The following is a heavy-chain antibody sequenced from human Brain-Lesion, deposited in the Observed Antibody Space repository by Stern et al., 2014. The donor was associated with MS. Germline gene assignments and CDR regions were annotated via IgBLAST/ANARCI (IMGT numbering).Heavy chain of an antibody. J-gene: IGHJ6*02. V-gene: IGHV4-4*02. Sequence: VQLVESGPGLVKPSGTLSLTCAVSGASISNTQWWTWVRQSPGKGLEGIGEIYQSGSAHYNPSLRGRVTNSGDRSKNSFSLKLNSVTAADTAVYYCARDPRRGGLSGYYHGMDVWGQGTTVTVSS. CDR1: GASISNTQW. D-gene: IGHD3-10*01. CDR2: IYQSGSA. CDR3: ARDPRRGGLSGYYHGMDV.